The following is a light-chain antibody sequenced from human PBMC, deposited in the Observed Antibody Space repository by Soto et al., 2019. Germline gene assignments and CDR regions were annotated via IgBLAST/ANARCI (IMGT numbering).Light chain of an antibody. V-gene: IGLV2-14*03. Sequence: QSVLAQPASVSGSPGQSITISCTGTSSDVGGYNYVSWYQHHPGKAPKLMIYDVSNRPSGVSNRFSGSESGNTASLTISGLQAEDEADYYCSSYTSSSTPYVFGTGTKVTVL. J-gene: IGLJ1*01. CDR2: DVS. CDR3: SSYTSSSTPYV. CDR1: SSDVGGYNY.